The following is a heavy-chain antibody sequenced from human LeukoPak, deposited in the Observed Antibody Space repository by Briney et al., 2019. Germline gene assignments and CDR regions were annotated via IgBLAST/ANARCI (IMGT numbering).Heavy chain of an antibody. CDR3: ARGGGVWRDGYNSEFDY. D-gene: IGHD5-24*01. V-gene: IGHV6-1*01. Sequence: SQTLSLTCAISGDSVSSHSAAWNWIRQTPSRGLEWLGRTYYRSRWYNDCAVFVKGRITINPDTSKNQFSLQLNSVTPEDTAVYYCARGGGVWRDGYNSEFDYWGQGTLVTVSS. CDR2: TYYRSRWYN. J-gene: IGHJ4*02. CDR1: GDSVSSHSAA.